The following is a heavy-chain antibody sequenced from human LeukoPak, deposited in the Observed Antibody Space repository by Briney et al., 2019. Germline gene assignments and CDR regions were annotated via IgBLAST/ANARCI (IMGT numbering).Heavy chain of an antibody. Sequence: GGSLRLSCAASGFTFDDYGMSWVRQAPGKGLEWVSGINWNGGSTGYADSVKGRFTISRDNAKNSLYLQMNSLRAEDTALYYCARRLSYCDSIRPYYYYMDVWGKGTTVTVSS. CDR2: INWNGGST. CDR3: ARRLSYCDSIRPYYYYMDV. J-gene: IGHJ6*03. V-gene: IGHV3-20*04. CDR1: GFTFDDYG. D-gene: IGHD3-22*01.